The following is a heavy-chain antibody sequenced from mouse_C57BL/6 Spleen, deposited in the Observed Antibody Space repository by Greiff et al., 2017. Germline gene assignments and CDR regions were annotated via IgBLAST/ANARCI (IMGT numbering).Heavy chain of an antibody. Sequence: EVQLQQSGPELVKPGASVKISCKASGYTFTDYYMNWVKQSHGKSLEWIGDINPNNGGTSYNQKFKGKATLTVDKSSSTAYMELRSLTSEDSAVYYCARELVSYWYFDVWGTGTTVTVSS. CDR3: ARELVSYWYFDV. J-gene: IGHJ1*03. CDR2: INPNNGGT. D-gene: IGHD2-2*01. CDR1: GYTFTDYY. V-gene: IGHV1-26*01.